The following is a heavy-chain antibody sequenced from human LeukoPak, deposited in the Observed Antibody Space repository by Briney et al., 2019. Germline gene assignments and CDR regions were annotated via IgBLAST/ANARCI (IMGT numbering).Heavy chain of an antibody. CDR1: GFTVSSNY. CDR2: IYSGGST. J-gene: IGHJ4*02. V-gene: IGHV3-66*01. D-gene: IGHD6-13*01. CDR3: ASGSTFRSVFDC. Sequence: PGGSLRLSCAASGFTVSSNYMSWVRQAPGKGLEWVSVIYSGGSTHYADSVKGRFTISRDNSKNTLYLQMNSLRAEDTAVYYCASGSTFRSVFDCWGQGTLVTVSS.